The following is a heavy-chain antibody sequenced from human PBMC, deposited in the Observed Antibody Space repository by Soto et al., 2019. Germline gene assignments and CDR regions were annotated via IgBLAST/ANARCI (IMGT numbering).Heavy chain of an antibody. J-gene: IGHJ5*02. D-gene: IGHD3-10*01. CDR3: AKDPNYYGSGSYHWFDP. Sequence: WGSLRLSCAASGFTFSSYAISCVRQSPLKWLEWVSAISGSGGSTYYADSVKGRFTISRDNSENTLYLQMNSLRAEDTAVYYCAKDPNYYGSGSYHWFDPWGQGTLVTVSS. V-gene: IGHV3-23*01. CDR2: ISGSGGST. CDR1: GFTFSSYA.